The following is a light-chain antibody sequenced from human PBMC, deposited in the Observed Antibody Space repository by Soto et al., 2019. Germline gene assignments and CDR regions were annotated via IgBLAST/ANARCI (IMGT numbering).Light chain of an antibody. J-gene: IGKJ2*01. CDR1: QSISNF. CDR2: GAS. Sequence: DIQMTQSPSSLSASVGDRVTITCRASQSISNFLTWYQQKPGKAPNLLIYGASSLQSGVPSRFSGSGAGTDFTLTITRLQPEDFATYYCQQSYNTPPYTFGQGTRLEIK. CDR3: QQSYNTPPYT. V-gene: IGKV1-39*01.